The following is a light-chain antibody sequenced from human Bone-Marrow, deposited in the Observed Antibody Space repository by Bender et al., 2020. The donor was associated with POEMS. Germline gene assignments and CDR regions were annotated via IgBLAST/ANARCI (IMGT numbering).Light chain of an antibody. CDR1: NIGSKS. CDR2: DDR. Sequence: SYVVTQPPSESVAPGQTATISCAGNNIGSKSVHWYQQKAGQAPVLVVYDDRDRPSGVPDRFSGSNSGNTATLTISRVDAGDEADYYCHVWDATSNDRVLFGGGTRLTVL. V-gene: IGLV3-21*02. CDR3: HVWDATSNDRVL. J-gene: IGLJ2*01.